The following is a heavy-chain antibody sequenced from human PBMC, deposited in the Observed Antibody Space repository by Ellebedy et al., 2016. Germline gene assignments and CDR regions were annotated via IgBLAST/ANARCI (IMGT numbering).Heavy chain of an antibody. J-gene: IGHJ3*02. CDR3: ARTARIPGM. V-gene: IGHV4-59*03. CDR2: VFYTGIT. CDR1: GGSISTNNW. Sequence: SETLSLTCAVSGGSISTNNWWSWIRPPPGKGLDYIGYVFYTGITNYNPSLMGRVTISMDTSTKQLTLRLTSVTAADTAVYFCARTARIPGMWGQGALVTVSS. D-gene: IGHD2-15*01.